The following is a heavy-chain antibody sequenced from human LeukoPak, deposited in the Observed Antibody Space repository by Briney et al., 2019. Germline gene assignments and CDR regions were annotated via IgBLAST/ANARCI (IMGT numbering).Heavy chain of an antibody. D-gene: IGHD1-7*01. CDR2: IYPGDSDT. J-gene: IGHJ4*02. Sequence: GESLKISCKGSGYSFTSYWIGWVRQMPGKGLEWMGIIYPGDSDTRYSPSLQGQVTISADKSISTAYLQWSSLKASDTAMYYCARLPDNNWNYFGNYWGQGTLVIVSS. V-gene: IGHV5-51*01. CDR1: GYSFTSYW. CDR3: ARLPDNNWNYFGNY.